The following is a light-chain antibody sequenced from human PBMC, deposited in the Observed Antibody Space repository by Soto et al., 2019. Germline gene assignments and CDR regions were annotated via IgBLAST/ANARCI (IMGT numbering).Light chain of an antibody. J-gene: IGLJ3*02. CDR1: SSNIGSNT. CDR3: AAWDDSLNGWV. Sequence: QSVLTQPPSASGTPGQRVTISCSGSSSNIGSNTVNWYQQLPGTAPKLLIYSNNQRPSGVHDRFSGAKSGTSASLAISGLQSEDEADYYCAAWDDSLNGWVFGGGTKVNVL. CDR2: SNN. V-gene: IGLV1-44*01.